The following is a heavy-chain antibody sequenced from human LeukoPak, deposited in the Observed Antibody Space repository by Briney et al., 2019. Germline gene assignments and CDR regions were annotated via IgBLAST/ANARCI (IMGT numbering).Heavy chain of an antibody. CDR2: IYSGGST. CDR1: GFTVSSNY. J-gene: IGHJ5*02. V-gene: IGHV3-66*01. D-gene: IGHD5-12*01. CDR3: ARAIGGYDSGGWFDP. Sequence: PGGSLRLSCATSGFTVSSNYMSWVRQAPGKGLEWVSVIYSGGSTYYADSVKGRFTISRDNSKNTLYLQMNSLRTEDTAVYYCARAIGGYDSGGWFDPWGQGTLVTVSS.